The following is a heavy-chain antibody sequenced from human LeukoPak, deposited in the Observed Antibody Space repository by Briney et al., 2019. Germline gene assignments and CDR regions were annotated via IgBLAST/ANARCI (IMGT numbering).Heavy chain of an antibody. D-gene: IGHD3-22*01. V-gene: IGHV3-64*01. CDR2: ISSNGGST. CDR1: GFTFSSYA. CDR3: ARGGYYYDSTRLDY. Sequence: GGSLRLSCAASGFTFSSYAMHWVRQAPGKGLEYVSAISSNGGSTYYANSVKGRFTISRDNSKNTLYLQMGSLRAEDMAVYYCARGGYYYDSTRLDYWGQGTLVTVSS. J-gene: IGHJ4*02.